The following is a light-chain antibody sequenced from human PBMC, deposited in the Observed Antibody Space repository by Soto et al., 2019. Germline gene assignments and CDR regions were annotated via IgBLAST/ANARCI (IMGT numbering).Light chain of an antibody. CDR3: QSYDSSLSGSV. CDR1: SSNIGAGFD. Sequence: QSALTQPPSVSGAPGQRVTISCTGSSSNIGAGFDVHWYHQLPGTAPKLIIYDNNNRPSGVPDRFSGSKSGTSASLAITGLQAEDEADFYCQSYDSSLSGSVFGGGTKLTVL. V-gene: IGLV1-40*01. CDR2: DNN. J-gene: IGLJ2*01.